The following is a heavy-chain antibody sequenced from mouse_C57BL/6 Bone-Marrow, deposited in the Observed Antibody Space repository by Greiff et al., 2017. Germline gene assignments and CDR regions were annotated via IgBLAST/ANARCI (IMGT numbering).Heavy chain of an antibody. D-gene: IGHD1-1*01. CDR3: ARWGITTVVFDD. CDR2: IYPGDGDT. CDR1: GYAFRSSW. J-gene: IGHJ2*01. V-gene: IGHV1-82*01. Sequence: QVQLQQSGPELVKPGASVKISCKASGYAFRSSWMNWVKQRPGTGLEWIGRIYPGDGDTNYNGKFKGKATLTADKSSSTAYMQLSSLTSEDSAVYFCARWGITTVVFDDWGQGTTLTVSS.